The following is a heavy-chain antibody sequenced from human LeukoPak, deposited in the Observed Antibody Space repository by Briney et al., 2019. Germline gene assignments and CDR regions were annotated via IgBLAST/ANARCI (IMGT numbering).Heavy chain of an antibody. V-gene: IGHV3-23*01. CDR3: ANDILTGYYNGEGDVTHTYYFDY. CDR2: ISGSGGST. CDR1: GFTFSSYA. Sequence: QRGGSLRLSCAASGFTFSSYAMSWVRQAPGKGLEWVSAISGSGGSTYYADSVKGRFTISRDNSKNTLYLQMNSLRAEDTAVYYCANDILTGYYNGEGDVTHTYYFDYWGQGTLVTVSS. D-gene: IGHD3-9*01. J-gene: IGHJ4*02.